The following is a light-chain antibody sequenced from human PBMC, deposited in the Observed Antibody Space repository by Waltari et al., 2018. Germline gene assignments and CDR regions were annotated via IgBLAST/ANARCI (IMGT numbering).Light chain of an antibody. V-gene: IGLV1-47*01. CDR2: RNN. J-gene: IGLJ2*01. Sequence: QSVLTQPPSGSGTPGQRVTISCSGSSSNIGSNYVYWYQQLPGTAPRLLIYRNNQRPEGVPDRFSGSKSGTSASLAISGLRSDDEADYYCAAWDDTLSGVVFGGGTKLTVL. CDR1: SSNIGSNY. CDR3: AAWDDTLSGVV.